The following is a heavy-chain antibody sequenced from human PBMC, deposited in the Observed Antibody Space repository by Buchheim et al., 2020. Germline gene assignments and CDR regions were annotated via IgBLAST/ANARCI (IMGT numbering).Heavy chain of an antibody. CDR1: GFTFSSYG. D-gene: IGHD5-18*01. CDR2: IWYDGSNK. V-gene: IGHV3-33*01. Sequence: QVQLVESGGGVVQPGRSLRLSCAASGFTFSSYGMHWVRQAPGKGLEWVAVIWYDGSNKYYADSVKGRFTISRHNSKNKLYLQMNSLTAEDTAVYYCAREIAMWIQLWSFDYWGQGTL. J-gene: IGHJ4*02. CDR3: AREIAMWIQLWSFDY.